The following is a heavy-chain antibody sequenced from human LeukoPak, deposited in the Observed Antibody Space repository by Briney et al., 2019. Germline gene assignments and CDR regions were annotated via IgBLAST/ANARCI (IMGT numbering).Heavy chain of an antibody. CDR1: GGSFSGYY. CDR3: ARVYSSSSKTHYYYYMDV. Sequence: PSETLSLTCVVYGGSFSGYYWSWIRQPPGKGLEWIGEINHSGSTNYNPSLKSRVTISVDTSKNQFSLKLSSVAAADTAVYYCARVYSSSSKTHYYYYMDVWGKGTTVTVSS. V-gene: IGHV4-34*01. D-gene: IGHD6-6*01. J-gene: IGHJ6*03. CDR2: INHSGST.